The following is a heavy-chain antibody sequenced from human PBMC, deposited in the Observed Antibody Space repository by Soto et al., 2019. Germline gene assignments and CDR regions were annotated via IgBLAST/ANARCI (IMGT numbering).Heavy chain of an antibody. Sequence: GGSLRLSCAASGFSFSTYSMNWVRQAPGKGLEWVSSISRSNTYIYYADSVTGRFTISRDNAKNLLYLQMNSLRAEDTAIYYCARAGFGEFPYYYYYNMDVWGQGTPVPVSS. CDR3: ARAGFGEFPYYYYYNMDV. CDR1: GFSFSTYS. V-gene: IGHV3-21*01. D-gene: IGHD3-10*01. J-gene: IGHJ6*02. CDR2: ISRSNTYI.